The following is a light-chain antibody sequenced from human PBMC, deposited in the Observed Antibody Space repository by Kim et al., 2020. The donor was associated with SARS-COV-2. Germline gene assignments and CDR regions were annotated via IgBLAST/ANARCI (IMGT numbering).Light chain of an antibody. Sequence: LTQPPSVSVSPGQTASITCSGDKLGDKYACWYQQKPGQSPVLVIYQDSKRPSGIPERFSGSNSGNTATLTISGTQAMDEADYYCQAWDSSTGVFGGGTQLTVL. CDR1: KLGDKY. CDR2: QDS. V-gene: IGLV3-1*01. J-gene: IGLJ3*02. CDR3: QAWDSSTGV.